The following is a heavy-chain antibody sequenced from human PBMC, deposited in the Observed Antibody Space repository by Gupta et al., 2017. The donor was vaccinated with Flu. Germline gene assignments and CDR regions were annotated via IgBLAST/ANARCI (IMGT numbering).Heavy chain of an antibody. J-gene: IGHJ4*02. Sequence: EVQLVESGGGLVQPGGSLRLSCAASGFSFSSYDMFWVRQVIGEGLEWVSAVGVAGDTYYAGSVKGRFTISRDNAKNSLFLQMNSLRAGDTAVYYCARGRLFDYWGQGTLVTVPS. CDR2: VGVAGDT. CDR3: ARGRLFDY. V-gene: IGHV3-13*01. CDR1: GFSFSSYD.